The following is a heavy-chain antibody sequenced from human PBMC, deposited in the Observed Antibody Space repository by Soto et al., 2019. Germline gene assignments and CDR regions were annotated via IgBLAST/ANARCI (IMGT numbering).Heavy chain of an antibody. J-gene: IGHJ4*02. V-gene: IGHV3-23*01. CDR1: GFIFNSYA. Sequence: GGSLRLSCAASGFIFNSYAMSWVRQAPGKGLEWVSAISGSGVSTYYADSVKGRFTISRDNSKNTLYLQMNSLRAEDTAVYYCAKSPGMYYYDSSGYYHYDYWGQGTLVTVSS. CDR3: AKSPGMYYYDSSGYYHYDY. D-gene: IGHD3-22*01. CDR2: ISGSGVST.